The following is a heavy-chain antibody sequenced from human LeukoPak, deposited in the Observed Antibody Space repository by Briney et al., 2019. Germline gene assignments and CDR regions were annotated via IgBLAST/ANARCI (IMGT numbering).Heavy chain of an antibody. D-gene: IGHD2-8*02. V-gene: IGHV3-21*01. CDR3: ARYPTYWSYYFDY. CDR2: VFSTSSYK. Sequence: GGSLRLSCAASGFTFSSYGMPWVRQAPGKGLEWVASVFSTSSYKYYADSVNGRFTISTDNAKDSLYLQMNSLRAEDTAVYYCARYPTYWSYYFDYWGQGILVTVCS. J-gene: IGHJ4*02. CDR1: GFTFSSYG.